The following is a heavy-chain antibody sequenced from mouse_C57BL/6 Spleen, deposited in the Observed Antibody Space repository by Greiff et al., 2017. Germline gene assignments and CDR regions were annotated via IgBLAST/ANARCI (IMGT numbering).Heavy chain of an antibody. CDR2: IDPSDSYT. D-gene: IGHD2-5*01. Sequence: QVQLQQPGAELVMPGASVKLSCKASGYTFTSYWMHWVKQRPGQGLEWIGEIDPSDSYTNYNQKFKGKSTLTVDKSSSTAYMQLSSLTSEDSAVYYCARNSNCPFAYWGQGTLVTVSA. J-gene: IGHJ3*01. CDR1: GYTFTSYW. V-gene: IGHV1-69*01. CDR3: ARNSNCPFAY.